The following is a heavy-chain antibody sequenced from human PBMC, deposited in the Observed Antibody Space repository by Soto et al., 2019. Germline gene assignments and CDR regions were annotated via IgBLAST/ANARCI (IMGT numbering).Heavy chain of an antibody. CDR2: ISSSSSTI. Sequence: GGSLRLSCAASGFTFSSYSMNWVRQAPGKGLEWVSYISSSSSTIYYADSVKGRFTISRDNAKNSLYLQMNSLRAEDTAVYYCARGGKKYSGYDHYASFDPWGQGTLVTVSS. V-gene: IGHV3-48*01. J-gene: IGHJ5*02. D-gene: IGHD5-12*01. CDR3: ARGGKKYSGYDHYASFDP. CDR1: GFTFSSYS.